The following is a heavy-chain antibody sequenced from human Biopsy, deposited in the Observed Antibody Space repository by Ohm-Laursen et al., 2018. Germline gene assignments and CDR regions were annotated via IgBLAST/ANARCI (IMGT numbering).Heavy chain of an antibody. Sequence: SDTLSLTCTVSGASVSSGSYDWSWIRQPPGKGLDGIVNINNDVSTKYNLSLRSRVTISADKSANQFSLKLRSVTAADTAVCFCARGYAGLYEAFDFWGQGTVVTVAS. CDR2: INNDVST. V-gene: IGHV4-61*01. D-gene: IGHD5-18*01. J-gene: IGHJ3*01. CDR1: GASVSSGSYD. CDR3: ARGYAGLYEAFDF.